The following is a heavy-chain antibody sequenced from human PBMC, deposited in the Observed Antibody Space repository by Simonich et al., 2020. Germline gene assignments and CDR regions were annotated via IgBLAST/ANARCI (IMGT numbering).Heavy chain of an antibody. CDR2: ISSSSSYK. J-gene: IGHJ6*02. CDR1: GFTFSSYS. CDR3: ARWIAVAGTGAYGMDV. D-gene: IGHD6-19*01. V-gene: IGHV3-21*01. Sequence: EVQLVESGGGLVKPGGSLRLSCAASGFTFSSYSMNWVRQAPGKGLEWVSSISSSSSYKYYAASGKGRFTISRDNAKNSLYLQMNSLRAEDTAVYYCARWIAVAGTGAYGMDVWGQGTTVTVSS.